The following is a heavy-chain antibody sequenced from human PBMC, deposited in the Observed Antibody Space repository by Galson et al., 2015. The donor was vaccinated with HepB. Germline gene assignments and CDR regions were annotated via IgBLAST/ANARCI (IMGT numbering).Heavy chain of an antibody. CDR3: ARDEHYDSSGYSYYYGMDV. CDR2: ISSSGSTI. CDR1: GFTFSSYE. J-gene: IGHJ6*02. Sequence: SLRLSCAASGFTFSSYEMNWVRQAPGKGLEWVSYISSSGSTIYYADSVKGRFTISRDNAKNSLYLQMNSLRAEDTAVYYCARDEHYDSSGYSYYYGMDVWGQGTTVTVSS. V-gene: IGHV3-48*03. D-gene: IGHD3-22*01.